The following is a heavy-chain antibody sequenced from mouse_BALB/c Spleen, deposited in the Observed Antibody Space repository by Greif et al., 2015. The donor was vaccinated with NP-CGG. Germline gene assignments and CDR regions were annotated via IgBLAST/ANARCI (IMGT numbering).Heavy chain of an antibody. CDR2: ISSGGSYT. CDR3: TRDGGSNLPFAY. D-gene: IGHD2-5*01. J-gene: IGHJ3*01. CDR1: GFTFSSYT. V-gene: IGHV5-6-4*01. Sequence: EVKLVESGGGLVKPGGSLKLSCAASGFTFSSYTMSWVRQTPEKRLEWAATISSGGSYTYYPDSVKGRFTISRDNAKNTLYLQMSSLKSEDTTMYYCTRDGGSNLPFAYWGQGTLVTVSA.